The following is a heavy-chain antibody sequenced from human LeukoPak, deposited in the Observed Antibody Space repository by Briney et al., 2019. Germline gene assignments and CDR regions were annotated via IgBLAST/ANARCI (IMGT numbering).Heavy chain of an antibody. CDR2: ISTSSSYI. Sequence: GGSLRLSCAASGFTFSSYNMNWVRQAPGKGLEWVSSISTSSSYIYYADSVKGRFTISRDNAKNSLYLQMNSLRAEDTAVYYCAREVSGWPFDAFDIWGQGTMVTVSS. D-gene: IGHD6-19*01. CDR3: AREVSGWPFDAFDI. V-gene: IGHV3-21*01. J-gene: IGHJ3*02. CDR1: GFTFSSYN.